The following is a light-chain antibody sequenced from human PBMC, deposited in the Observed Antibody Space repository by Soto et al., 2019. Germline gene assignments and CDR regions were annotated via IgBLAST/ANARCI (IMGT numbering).Light chain of an antibody. J-gene: IGKJ1*01. CDR2: GAS. CDR3: QQYCSSPRT. CDR1: QSVSSSY. V-gene: IGKV3-20*01. Sequence: ELVVTQSPGTLSLSPGERATLSCRASQSVSSSYLAWYQQKPGQAPRLLIYGASSRATGIPDRFSGSGSGTDFTLTISRLEPEDFAVYYCQQYCSSPRTFGQGTKVEIK.